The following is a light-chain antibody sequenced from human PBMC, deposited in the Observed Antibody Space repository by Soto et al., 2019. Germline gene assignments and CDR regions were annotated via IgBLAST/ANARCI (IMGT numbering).Light chain of an antibody. CDR1: RSISRW. J-gene: IGKJ2*01. Sequence: DIQMTQSPSTLSASVGDRVTITCRASRSISRWLAWYQQKPGTAPKLLIYDASSLESGVPSRFSGSGSGTEFILTISSLQPDDFATYYYQQYTSYSVYTFGQGTKLEIK. V-gene: IGKV1-5*01. CDR2: DAS. CDR3: QQYTSYSVYT.